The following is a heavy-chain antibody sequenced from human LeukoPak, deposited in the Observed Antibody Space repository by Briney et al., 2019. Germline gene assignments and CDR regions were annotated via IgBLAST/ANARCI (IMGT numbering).Heavy chain of an antibody. J-gene: IGHJ3*02. D-gene: IGHD3-3*01. CDR2: IIPIFGTA. V-gene: IGHV1-69*05. Sequence: SVKVSCKASGGTFSSYAISWVRQAPGQGLEWMGRIIPIFGTANYAQKFQGRVTITTDESTSTAYMELSNLRSEDTAVYYCARSETIFGVVIPRWTFDIWGQGTMVTVSS. CDR3: ARSETIFGVVIPRWTFDI. CDR1: GGTFSSYA.